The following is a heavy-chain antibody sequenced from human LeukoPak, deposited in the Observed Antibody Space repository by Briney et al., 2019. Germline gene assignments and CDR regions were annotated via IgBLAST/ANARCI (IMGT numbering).Heavy chain of an antibody. Sequence: GGSLRLSCAASGFIFSDYAMSWVRQTPGKGLEWVSAISDNGDKTYYTESVKGRFTISRDNAKNSLYLQMNSLRAEDTAVYYCARDTYYDYVWGSYRSYLFDYWGQGTLVTVSS. J-gene: IGHJ4*02. V-gene: IGHV3-23*01. CDR3: ARDTYYDYVWGSYRSYLFDY. CDR1: GFIFSDYA. D-gene: IGHD3-16*02. CDR2: ISDNGDKT.